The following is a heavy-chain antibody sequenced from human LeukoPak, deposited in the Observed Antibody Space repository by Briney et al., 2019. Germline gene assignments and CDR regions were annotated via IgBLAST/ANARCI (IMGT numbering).Heavy chain of an antibody. CDR3: ARDSPPDSYDWDRVGYMDV. CDR1: GFTFSSYA. Sequence: QPGGSLRLSCAASGFTFSSYAMHWVRQAPGKGLEWVAVISYDGSNKYYADSVKGRFTISRDNSKNTLYLQMNSLRAEDTAVYYCARDSPPDSYDWDRVGYMDVWGKGTTVTVSS. CDR2: ISYDGSNK. J-gene: IGHJ6*03. D-gene: IGHD3-16*01. V-gene: IGHV3-30-3*01.